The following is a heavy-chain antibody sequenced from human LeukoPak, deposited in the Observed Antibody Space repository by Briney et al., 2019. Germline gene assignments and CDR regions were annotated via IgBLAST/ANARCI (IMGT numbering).Heavy chain of an antibody. D-gene: IGHD6-13*01. Sequence: SETLSLTCTVSGGSISSGSYYWRWIRQPAGKGLEWIGRIYTSGSTNYNPSLKSRVTISVDTSKNQFSLKLSSVTAAGTAVYYCARGSSSFVYWGQGTLVTVSS. CDR2: IYTSGST. V-gene: IGHV4-61*02. J-gene: IGHJ4*02. CDR1: GGSISSGSYY. CDR3: ARGSSSFVY.